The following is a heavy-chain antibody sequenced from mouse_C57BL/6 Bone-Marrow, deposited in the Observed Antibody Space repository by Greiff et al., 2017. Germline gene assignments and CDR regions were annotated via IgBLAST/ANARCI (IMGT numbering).Heavy chain of an antibody. D-gene: IGHD2-1*01. V-gene: IGHV5-17*01. Sequence: VKVVESGGSLVKPGGSLKLSCAASGFTFSDYGMHWVRQAPEKGLEWVAYISSGSSTIYYADTVKGRFTISRDNAKNTLFLQMTSLRSEDTAMYYCARDGNFGGFAYWGQGTLVTVSA. CDR2: ISSGSSTI. J-gene: IGHJ3*01. CDR3: ARDGNFGGFAY. CDR1: GFTFSDYG.